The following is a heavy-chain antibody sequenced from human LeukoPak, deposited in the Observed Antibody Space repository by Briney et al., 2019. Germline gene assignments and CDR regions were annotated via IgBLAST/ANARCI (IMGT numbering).Heavy chain of an antibody. CDR1: GYSFTSYW. CDR3: ARHLRSPGWLPEYYYYYMDV. CDR2: IYPGDSDT. V-gene: IGHV5-51*01. J-gene: IGHJ6*03. D-gene: IGHD5-12*01. Sequence: GEALKIPCKGSGYSFTSYWMGWVRQMPGKGLEWMEIIYPGDSDTRYSPSFQGQVTISPDQSLSTAYLQWSSLKASDTAMYYCARHLRSPGWLPEYYYYYMDVWGKGTTVTVSS.